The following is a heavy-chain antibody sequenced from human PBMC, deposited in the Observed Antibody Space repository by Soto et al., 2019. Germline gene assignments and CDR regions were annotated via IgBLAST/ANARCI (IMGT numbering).Heavy chain of an antibody. CDR1: GGSVSSVRDC. CDR2: VHPNGNI. Sequence: SQTLCVTYSVAGGSVSSVRDCWIWIRQLPGKGLQWLGHVHPNGNIYYNPSLQSRFTMSMDTSNNQVSLQLNSVTVADTAVYYCVRGSDPYKCGFWGQGALVTVS. CDR3: VRGSDPYKCGF. D-gene: IGHD6-25*01. V-gene: IGHV4-31*03. J-gene: IGHJ4*02.